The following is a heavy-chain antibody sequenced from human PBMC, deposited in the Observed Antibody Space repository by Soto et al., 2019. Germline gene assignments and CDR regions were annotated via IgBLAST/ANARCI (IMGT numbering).Heavy chain of an antibody. CDR2: ISYDGINK. V-gene: IGHV3-30-3*01. Sequence: QVQLVESEGGVVQPGRSLRLSCAASGFTFSSYAMHWVRQAPGKGLEWVAVISYDGINKYYADSVKGRFTISRDNSKNTLYLQMNSLRAEDTAVFYCARDEVAVHRTGMDVWGQGTTVTVSS. D-gene: IGHD6-19*01. J-gene: IGHJ6*02. CDR1: GFTFSSYA. CDR3: ARDEVAVHRTGMDV.